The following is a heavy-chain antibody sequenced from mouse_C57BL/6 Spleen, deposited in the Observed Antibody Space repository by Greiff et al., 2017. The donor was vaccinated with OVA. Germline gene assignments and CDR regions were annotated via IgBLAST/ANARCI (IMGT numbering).Heavy chain of an antibody. CDR1: GYTFTSYW. CDR2: IYPGNSDT. CDR3: TRRLLNGVNYFDY. V-gene: IGHV1-5*01. Sequence: VQLKQSGTVLARPGASVKMSCKTSGYTFTSYWMHWVKQRPGQGLEWIGAIYPGNSDTSYNQKFKGKAKLTAVTSASTAYMELSSLTNEDSAVYYCTRRLLNGVNYFDYWGQGTTLTVSS. D-gene: IGHD2-1*01. J-gene: IGHJ2*01.